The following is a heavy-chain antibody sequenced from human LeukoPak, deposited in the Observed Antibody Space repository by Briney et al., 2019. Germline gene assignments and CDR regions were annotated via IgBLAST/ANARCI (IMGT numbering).Heavy chain of an antibody. CDR2: IWYDGSNK. CDR3: ARAGIGNALDP. Sequence: GGSLRLSCAASGYTFSWHAVHWVRQAPGKGLEWVAIIWYDGSNKYFADSVMGRFTISKDNSKNTVYLQMNSLRIEDTAVYYCARAGIGNALDPWGQGTQVTVSS. V-gene: IGHV3-33*01. D-gene: IGHD2-2*01. CDR1: GYTFSWHA. J-gene: IGHJ5*02.